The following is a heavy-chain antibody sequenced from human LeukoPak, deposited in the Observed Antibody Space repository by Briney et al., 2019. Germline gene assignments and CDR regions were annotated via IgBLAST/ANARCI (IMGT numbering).Heavy chain of an antibody. D-gene: IGHD6-13*01. CDR1: GYTFTSYG. J-gene: IGHJ5*02. CDR2: ISAYNGNT. Sequence: ASVKVSCKASGYTFTSYGISWVRQAPGQGLEWMGWISAYNGNTNYAQKFQGRVTMTRNTSISTAYMELSSLRSEDTAVYYCAREWRPEAAAGNRANWFDPWGQGTLVTVSS. V-gene: IGHV1-18*01. CDR3: AREWRPEAAAGNRANWFDP.